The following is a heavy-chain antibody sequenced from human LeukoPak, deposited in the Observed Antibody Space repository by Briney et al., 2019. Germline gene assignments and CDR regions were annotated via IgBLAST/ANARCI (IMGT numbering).Heavy chain of an antibody. CDR3: ARLNAFAYYFDY. J-gene: IGHJ4*02. Sequence: SGTLSLTCTVSGGSISSYYWSWIRQPPGKGLEWIGYIYYSGSTNYNPSLKSRVTISVDTSKNQFSLKLSSVTAADTAVYYCARLNAFAYYFDYWGQGTLVTVSS. CDR2: IYYSGST. V-gene: IGHV4-59*01. CDR1: GGSISSYY.